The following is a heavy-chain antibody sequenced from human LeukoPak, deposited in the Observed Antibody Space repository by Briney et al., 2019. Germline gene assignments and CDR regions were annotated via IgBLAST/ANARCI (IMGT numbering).Heavy chain of an antibody. CDR1: GGSISSYY. D-gene: IGHD2-15*01. CDR3: ARDRLDIVVVVAAPTPFDY. Sequence: ETLSLTCTVSGGSISSYYWSWVRQAPGKGLEWVANIKQDGSEKYYVDSVKGRFTISRDNAKNSLYLQMNSLRAEDTAVYYCARDRLDIVVVVAAPTPFDYWGQGTLVTVSS. J-gene: IGHJ4*02. V-gene: IGHV3-7*01. CDR2: IKQDGSEK.